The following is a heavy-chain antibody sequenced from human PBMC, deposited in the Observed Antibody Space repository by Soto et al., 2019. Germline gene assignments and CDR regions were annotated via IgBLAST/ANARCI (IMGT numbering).Heavy chain of an antibody. V-gene: IGHV1-8*01. J-gene: IGHJ5*02. CDR1: GYTFTSYD. D-gene: IGHD2-8*02. Sequence: QVQLVQSGAEVKKPGASVKVSCKASGYTFTSYDINWVRQATGQGLEYLGWMNPNSGNTGYVQKFQGRVTMTRNTSISTAYMELSSLPSEDTALDYWARGVKYCECARWFDPWGQGTLVTVSS. CDR2: MNPNSGNT. CDR3: ARGVKYCECARWFDP.